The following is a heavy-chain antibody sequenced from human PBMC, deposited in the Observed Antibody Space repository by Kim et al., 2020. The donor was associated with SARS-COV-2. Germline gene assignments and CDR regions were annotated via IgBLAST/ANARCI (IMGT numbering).Heavy chain of an antibody. D-gene: IGHD3-3*01. CDR1: GGSISSGGYY. CDR3: ARGYDFWSGYNGDFGWFDP. V-gene: IGHV4-31*03. J-gene: IGHJ5*02. CDR2: IYYSGST. Sequence: SETLSLTCTVSGGSISSGGYYWSWIRQHPGKGLEWIGYIYYSGSTYYNPSLKSRVTISVDTSKNQFSLKLSSVTAADTAVYYCARGYDFWSGYNGDFGWFDPWGQGTLVTVSS.